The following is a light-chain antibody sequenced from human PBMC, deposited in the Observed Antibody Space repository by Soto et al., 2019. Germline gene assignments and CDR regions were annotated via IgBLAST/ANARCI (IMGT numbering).Light chain of an antibody. CDR2: GAS. CDR3: QQYDDWPPWT. V-gene: IGKV3-15*01. Sequence: EIVMTQSPATLSVSPGERATLSCRASQSVDTNLAWYQQKPGQAPRVLIYGASTRAAGIPARFSGSGSGTEFTLTIRSLQSEDFAVYYCQQYDDWPPWTFGQGNKVEIK. J-gene: IGKJ1*01. CDR1: QSVDTN.